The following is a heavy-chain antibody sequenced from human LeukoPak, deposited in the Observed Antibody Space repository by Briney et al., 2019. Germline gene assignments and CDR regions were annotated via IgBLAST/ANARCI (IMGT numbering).Heavy chain of an antibody. D-gene: IGHD5-12*01. CDR1: GGSISSGGYY. V-gene: IGHV4-31*03. Sequence: SQTLSLTCTLSGGSISSGGYYWSWIRQHPGKGLEWIGYIYYSGSTYYNPSLKSRVTISVDTSKNQFSLKLSSVTAADTAVYYCARGERGSGYPDNWFDPWAQGALVTVSS. CDR3: ARGERGSGYPDNWFDP. CDR2: IYYSGST. J-gene: IGHJ5*02.